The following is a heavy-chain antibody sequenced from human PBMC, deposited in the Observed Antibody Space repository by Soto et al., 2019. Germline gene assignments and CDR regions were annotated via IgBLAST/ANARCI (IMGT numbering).Heavy chain of an antibody. J-gene: IGHJ6*03. V-gene: IGHV1-3*01. Sequence: QVPLVQSGAEVKKPGASVKVSCKASGYTFTSYAMHWVRQAPGQRLEWMGWINAGNGNTKYSQKFQGRVTITRDTSASTAYMELSSLRSEDTAVYYCARDSTTVTHYYYYYYMDVWGKGTTVTVSS. D-gene: IGHD4-17*01. CDR2: INAGNGNT. CDR1: GYTFTSYA. CDR3: ARDSTTVTHYYYYYYMDV.